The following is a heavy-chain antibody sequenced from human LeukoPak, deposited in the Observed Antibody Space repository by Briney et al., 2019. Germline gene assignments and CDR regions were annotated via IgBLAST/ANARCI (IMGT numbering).Heavy chain of an antibody. CDR2: MYYTGST. CDR3: ARHPHSSGWYKDAFDI. J-gene: IGHJ3*02. D-gene: IGHD6-19*01. CDR1: VGSISSSSYY. Sequence: SEALSLTCTVSVGSISSSSYYWGWIRQPPGEGLECIGTMYYTGSTYYNPSLKSRVTISVDTSQNQFSLKLSSVTATDTAVYYCARHPHSSGWYKDAFDIWGQGTMVTVSS. V-gene: IGHV4-39*01.